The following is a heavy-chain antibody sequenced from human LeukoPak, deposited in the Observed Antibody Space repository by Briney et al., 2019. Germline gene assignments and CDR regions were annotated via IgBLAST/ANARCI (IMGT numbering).Heavy chain of an antibody. CDR2: ISSSGSTI. V-gene: IGHV3-48*04. J-gene: IGHJ4*02. D-gene: IGHD1-26*01. CDR3: ARGGLGSWTFDS. Sequence: GGSLRLSCAASGFIFSTYSMNWVRQAPGKGLEWVSYISSSGSTIYYADSVKGRFTISRDNAKYSQYLQMNSLRAEDTAVYYCARGGLGSWTFDSWGQGTLVTVSS. CDR1: GFIFSTYS.